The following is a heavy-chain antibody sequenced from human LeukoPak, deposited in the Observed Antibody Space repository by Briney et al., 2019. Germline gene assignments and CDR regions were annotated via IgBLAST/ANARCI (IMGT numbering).Heavy chain of an antibody. J-gene: IGHJ4*02. V-gene: IGHV3-23*01. D-gene: IGHD6-13*01. CDR1: GFTFSSYA. Sequence: PGGSLRLSCAASGFTFSSYAMSWVRQAPGKGLEWVPAISGSGGSTYYADSVKGRFTISRDNSKNTLYLQMNSLRAEDTAVYYCAKDLVAAAAGHYFDYWGQGTLVTVSS. CDR2: ISGSGGST. CDR3: AKDLVAAAAGHYFDY.